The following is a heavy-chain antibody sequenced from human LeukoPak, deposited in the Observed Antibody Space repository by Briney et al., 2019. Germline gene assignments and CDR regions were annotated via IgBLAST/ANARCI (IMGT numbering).Heavy chain of an antibody. D-gene: IGHD3-10*01. V-gene: IGHV3-30*18. CDR2: ISYEGGTQ. Sequence: GGSLRLSCAASGVTLSPYGMHWVRQAPGKGLEWVAVISYEGGTQHYADPVKGPFIISRDNPRNTLYLQMNILRTEDTAVYYCAKEGTPQVSTWYDLWGQGTQVIVSS. J-gene: IGHJ5*02. CDR1: GVTLSPYG. CDR3: AKEGTPQVSTWYDL.